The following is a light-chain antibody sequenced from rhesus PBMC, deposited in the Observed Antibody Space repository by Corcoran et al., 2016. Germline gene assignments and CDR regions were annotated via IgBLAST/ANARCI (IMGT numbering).Light chain of an antibody. CDR3: SSFAVNNTCI. Sequence: QAALTQPPAVSGSPGQSVTISCTGTSNDVGAYDYVSWYQQHPGTAPKLMIYEVSNLPSGVSDRFSGSKSGNTASLTISGLQAEDEADYYCSSFAVNNTCIFGAGTRLTVL. CDR2: EVS. J-gene: IGLJ1*01. V-gene: IGLV2-23*01. CDR1: SNDVGAYDY.